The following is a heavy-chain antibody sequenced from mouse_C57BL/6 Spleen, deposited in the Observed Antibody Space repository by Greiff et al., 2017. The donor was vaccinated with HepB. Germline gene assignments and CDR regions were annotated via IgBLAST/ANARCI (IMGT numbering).Heavy chain of an antibody. CDR1: GYTFTDYE. CDR2: IDPETGGT. D-gene: IGHD2-4*01. V-gene: IGHV1-15*01. Sequence: QVQLQQSGAELVRPGASVTLSCKASGYTFTDYEMHWVKQTPVHGLEWIGAIDPETGGTAYNQKFKGKAILTADKSSSTAYMELRSLTSEDSAVYYCTRWDHYDYDYFDYWGQGTTLTVSS. CDR3: TRWDHYDYDYFDY. J-gene: IGHJ2*01.